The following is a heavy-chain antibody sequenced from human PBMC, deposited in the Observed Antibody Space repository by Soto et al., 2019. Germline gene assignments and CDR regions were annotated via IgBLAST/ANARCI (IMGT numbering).Heavy chain of an antibody. D-gene: IGHD5-12*01. V-gene: IGHV4-59*01. Sequence: TSETLSLTCTVSGGSISRYYWSWIRQPPGKGLEWIGYIYYSGSTNYNPSLKSRVTISVDTSKNQFSLKLSSVTAADTAVYYCARGGRWLQFRYWGQGTLVTVSS. CDR1: GGSISRYY. J-gene: IGHJ4*02. CDR3: ARGGRWLQFRY. CDR2: IYYSGST.